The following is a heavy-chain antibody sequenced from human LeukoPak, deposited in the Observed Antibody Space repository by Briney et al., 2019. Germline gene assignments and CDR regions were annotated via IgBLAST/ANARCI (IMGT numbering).Heavy chain of an antibody. D-gene: IGHD6-6*01. CDR1: GYTFTSYY. Sequence: ASVKVSCKASGYTFTSYYMHWVRQAPGQGLEWMGIINPSGGSTSYAQKFQGRVTMTRDTSTSTVYMELSSLRSEDTAVYYCARDRGISIAALPGDYWGQGTLVTVSS. CDR2: INPSGGST. V-gene: IGHV1-46*01. CDR3: ARDRGISIAALPGDY. J-gene: IGHJ4*02.